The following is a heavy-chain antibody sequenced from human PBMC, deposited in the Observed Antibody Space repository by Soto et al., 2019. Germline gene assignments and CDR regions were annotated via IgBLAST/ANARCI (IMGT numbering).Heavy chain of an antibody. CDR3: ARSTRLPLLYFDL. J-gene: IGHJ2*01. Sequence: ASGKVSCKASGYTFSSYDINWVRQATGQGLEWMGWMNPNSGTTGYAQKFQGRVTMTRDTSINTAYMELSSLTSDDTAVYYCARSTRLPLLYFDLWGRGTLVTVSS. CDR2: MNPNSGTT. V-gene: IGHV1-8*01. D-gene: IGHD4-17*01. CDR1: GYTFSSYD.